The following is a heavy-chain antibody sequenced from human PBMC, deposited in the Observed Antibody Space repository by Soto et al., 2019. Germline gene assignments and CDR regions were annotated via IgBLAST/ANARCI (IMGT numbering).Heavy chain of an antibody. Sequence: QVQLQESGPGLVKPSQTLSLTCTVSGGSISSGGYYWSWIRQHPGKGLEWIGYIYYSGSTYYNPSLKSRVTISVDTSKNQFSLKLSSVTAADTAVYYCARGAKLGYCISTSCWAFDLWGRGTLVTVSS. D-gene: IGHD2-2*01. J-gene: IGHJ2*01. CDR2: IYYSGST. CDR3: ARGAKLGYCISTSCWAFDL. CDR1: GGSISSGGYY. V-gene: IGHV4-31*03.